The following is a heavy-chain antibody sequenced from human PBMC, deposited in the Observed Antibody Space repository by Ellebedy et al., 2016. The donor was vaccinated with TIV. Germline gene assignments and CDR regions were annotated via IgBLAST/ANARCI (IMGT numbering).Heavy chain of an antibody. CDR1: GFIFSDYG. D-gene: IGHD1-26*01. CDR2: ISYDGSTE. J-gene: IGHJ4*02. CDR3: VRGGGYSFDY. V-gene: IGHV3-30-3*01. Sequence: GESLKISXAASGFIFSDYGMQWVRQAPGTGLDWVSVISYDGSTEYYADSVKGRFTISRDNSKNMVYLQMNSLRVEDTALYYCVRGGGYSFDYWGQGVLVTVSS.